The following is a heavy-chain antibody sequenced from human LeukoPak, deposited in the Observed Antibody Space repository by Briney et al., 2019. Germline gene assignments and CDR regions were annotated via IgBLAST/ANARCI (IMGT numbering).Heavy chain of an antibody. CDR3: ARVNSGSSDSWSGYYPYFFDY. V-gene: IGHV4-4*08. Sequence: SETLSLTCTVSGGSISTYYWSWIRQPPGRGLEWVGYIYQSGITKYNPSLKSRVTISVDTSKNQFALKLSSVTGADTAVYYCARVNSGSSDSWSGYYPYFFDYWGQGTLVTVSS. CDR2: IYQSGIT. D-gene: IGHD3-3*01. CDR1: GGSISTYY. J-gene: IGHJ4*02.